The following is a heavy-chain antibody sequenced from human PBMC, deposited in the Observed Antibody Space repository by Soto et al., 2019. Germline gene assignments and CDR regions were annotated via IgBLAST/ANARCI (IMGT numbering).Heavy chain of an antibody. Sequence: GGPLRISCEGSGFTFCSNPMSGVRQAPGKGLEWVSAIIYSDGRTYYADSVKGRFTISRDNYENTLYLQMKSLRAEDTAVYYCARELWSSSWKNYFEYWGQGTLVNVSS. CDR2: IIYSDGRT. J-gene: IGHJ4*02. V-gene: IGHV3-23*01. CDR1: GFTFCSNP. D-gene: IGHD1-1*01. CDR3: ARELWSSSWKNYFEY.